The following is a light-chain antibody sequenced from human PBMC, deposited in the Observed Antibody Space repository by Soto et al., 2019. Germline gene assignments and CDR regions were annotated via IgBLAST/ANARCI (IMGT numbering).Light chain of an antibody. V-gene: IGLV2-8*01. CDR3: RLYAGSNNYVV. Sequence: QSALTQPPSASGSPGQSVTISCTGTSSDVGGYNYVSWYQQHPGKAPKLMIYEVNKRPSGVPDRFSGSKSGNTASLTVSGLQAEDEAEYYCRLYAGSNNYVVFGGGTKLTVL. CDR2: EVN. J-gene: IGLJ2*01. CDR1: SSDVGGYNY.